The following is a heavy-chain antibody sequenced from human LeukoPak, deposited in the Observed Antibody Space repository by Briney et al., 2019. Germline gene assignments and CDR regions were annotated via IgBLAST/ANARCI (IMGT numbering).Heavy chain of an antibody. CDR2: IDPVDGET. D-gene: IGHD3-10*01. J-gene: IGHJ4*02. CDR1: GYPFIDYY. CDR3: ARDHEERGPYLDL. V-gene: IGHV1-69-2*01. Sequence: ASVKVSCKASGYPFIDYYIHWMQQAPGEGLEWMGRIDPVDGETAYAENFQGRVTFTADTSTNTVYMVLNSLTFADRAVYYCARDHEERGPYLDLWGQGTLVIVSS.